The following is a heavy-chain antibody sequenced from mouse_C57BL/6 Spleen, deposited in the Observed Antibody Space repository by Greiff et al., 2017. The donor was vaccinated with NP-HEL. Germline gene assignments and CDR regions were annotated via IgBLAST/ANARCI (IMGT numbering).Heavy chain of an antibody. CDR1: GFTFSDYG. Sequence: EVMLVESGGGLVKPGGSLKLSCAASGFTFSDYGMHWVRQAPEKGLEWVAYISSGSSTIYYADTVKGRFTISRDNAKNTLFLQMTSLRSEDTAMYYCARPESNYGGDYFDYWGQGTTLTVSS. CDR3: ARPESNYGGDYFDY. J-gene: IGHJ2*01. V-gene: IGHV5-17*01. CDR2: ISSGSSTI. D-gene: IGHD2-5*01.